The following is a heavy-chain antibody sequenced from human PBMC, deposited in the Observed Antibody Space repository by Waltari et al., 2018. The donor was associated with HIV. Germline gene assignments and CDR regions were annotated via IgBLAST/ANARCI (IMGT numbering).Heavy chain of an antibody. CDR1: GGSISSGNYY. CDR2: IYTSGST. Sequence: QVQLQESGPGLVKPSQTLSLTCTVSGGSISSGNYYWNWIRQPAGKGLEWIGRIYTSGSTNYNPSLKSRVNISVDTSKNQFSLKLSSVTAADTAVYYCAREDTAMVYYFDYWGQGTLVTVSS. V-gene: IGHV4-61*02. D-gene: IGHD5-18*01. CDR3: AREDTAMVYYFDY. J-gene: IGHJ4*02.